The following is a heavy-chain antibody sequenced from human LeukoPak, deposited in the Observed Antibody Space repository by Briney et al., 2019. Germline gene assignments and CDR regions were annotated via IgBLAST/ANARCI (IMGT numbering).Heavy chain of an antibody. V-gene: IGHV3-21*01. CDR2: ISSSNSYI. J-gene: IGHJ5*02. CDR1: GSTFDDHG. D-gene: IGHD3-10*01. Sequence: PGGSLRLSCAASGSTFDDHGMSWVRQVSGKGLEWVSSISSSNSYIYYADSVKGRFTISRDNAKNSLYLQMNSLRAEDTALYYCARANTYYDPWGQGTLVTVSS. CDR3: ARANTYYDP.